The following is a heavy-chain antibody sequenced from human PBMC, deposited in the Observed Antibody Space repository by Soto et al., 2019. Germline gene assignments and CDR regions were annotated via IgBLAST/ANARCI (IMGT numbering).Heavy chain of an antibody. Sequence: GGSLRLSCAASGFTFSSYWMHWVRQAPGKGLVWVSRINSDGSSTSYADSVKGRFTISRDNAKNTLYLQMNSLRAADTAVYYWGRVLTYYYDSRLEYWGQGTLVSVSS. CDR3: GRVLTYYYDSRLEY. V-gene: IGHV3-74*01. D-gene: IGHD3-22*01. CDR2: INSDGSST. J-gene: IGHJ4*02. CDR1: GFTFSSYW.